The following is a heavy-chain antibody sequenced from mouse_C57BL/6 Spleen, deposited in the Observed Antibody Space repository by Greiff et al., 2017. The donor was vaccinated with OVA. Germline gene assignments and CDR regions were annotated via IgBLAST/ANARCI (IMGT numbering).Heavy chain of an antibody. CDR3: ARWKIYYYGSSYDAMDY. CDR1: GYTFTSYW. V-gene: IGHV1-69*01. CDR2: IDPSDSYT. D-gene: IGHD1-1*01. J-gene: IGHJ4*01. Sequence: QVQLQQSGAELVMPGASVKLSCKASGYTFTSYWMHWVKQRPGQGLEWIGEIDPSDSYTNYNQKFKGKSTLTVDKSSSTAYMQLSSLTSEDSAVYYCARWKIYYYGSSYDAMDYWGQGTSVTVSS.